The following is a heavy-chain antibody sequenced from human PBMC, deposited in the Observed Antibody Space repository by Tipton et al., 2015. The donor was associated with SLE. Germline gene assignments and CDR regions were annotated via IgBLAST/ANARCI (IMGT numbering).Heavy chain of an antibody. CDR3: ARDSTLVYYYGLDV. CDR2: IYYSGST. CDR1: GGSISSYY. Sequence: TLSLTCTVSGGSISSYYWSWIRQPPGKGLEWIGYIYYSGSTNYNPSPKSRVTISVDTSKNQFSLKVNSVTAADTAVYYCARDSTLVYYYGLDVWGQGITVTVAS. D-gene: IGHD2-8*02. V-gene: IGHV4-59*12. J-gene: IGHJ6*02.